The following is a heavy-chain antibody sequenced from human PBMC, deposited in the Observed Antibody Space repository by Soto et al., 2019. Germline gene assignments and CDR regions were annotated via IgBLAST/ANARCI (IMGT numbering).Heavy chain of an antibody. CDR1: GFTVSSYG. Sequence: EVQLVESGGGLVQHGGSLRLSCAASGFTVSSYGMSWVRHAPAKGLEWVANIKQEGSEKYYVDSVKGRFTISSDNANNSLYLQMNSLRAEDTAVYYCARSSSSFGYFDYWGQGTLFTVSS. V-gene: IGHV3-7*05. CDR3: ARSSSSFGYFDY. CDR2: IKQEGSEK. J-gene: IGHJ4*02. D-gene: IGHD6-13*01.